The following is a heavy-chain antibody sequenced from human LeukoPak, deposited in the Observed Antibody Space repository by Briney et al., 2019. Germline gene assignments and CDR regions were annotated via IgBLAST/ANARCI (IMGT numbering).Heavy chain of an antibody. J-gene: IGHJ4*02. CDR2: IKQDGSEK. CDR1: GFTFSSYW. CDR3: ARDLVSTGWGY. Sequence: GGSVRLSCAASGFTFSSYWMIWVRQAPGKGLAWVANIKQDGSEKYYVDSVKGRFTISRDNAKNSLYLQMNSLRAEDTAVYYCARDLVSTGWGYWGQGTLVTVSS. D-gene: IGHD1-14*01. V-gene: IGHV3-7*01.